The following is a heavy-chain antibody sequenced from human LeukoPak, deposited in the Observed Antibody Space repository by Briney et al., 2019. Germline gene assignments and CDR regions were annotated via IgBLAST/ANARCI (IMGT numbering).Heavy chain of an antibody. CDR2: IYYSGST. J-gene: IGHJ4*02. CDR3: ARYLLWFPFDY. V-gene: IGHV4-39*07. Sequence: SETLSLTCTVSGGSISSSSYYWGWIRQPPGKGLEWIGSIYYSGSTYYNPSLKSRVTISVDTSKNQFSLKLSSVTAADTAVYYCARYLLWFPFDYWGQGTLVTVSS. CDR1: GGSISSSSYY. D-gene: IGHD3-10*01.